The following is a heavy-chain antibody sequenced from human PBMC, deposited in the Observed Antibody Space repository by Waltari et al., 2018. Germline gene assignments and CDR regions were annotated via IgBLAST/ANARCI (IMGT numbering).Heavy chain of an antibody. CDR2: IYYSGTT. Sequence: QLELQESGPGLVKPSETLSLTCSSSGGSISRSGYSWVWIRQPPGKGLEWIGSIYYSGTTYYNPSLNSRVTISVDTSKNQFSLKLTSVTAADTAMYFCARQSYYDESGHDWGQGTLVTVSS. CDR1: GGSISRSGYS. D-gene: IGHD3-22*01. V-gene: IGHV4-39*01. J-gene: IGHJ4*02. CDR3: ARQSYYDESGHD.